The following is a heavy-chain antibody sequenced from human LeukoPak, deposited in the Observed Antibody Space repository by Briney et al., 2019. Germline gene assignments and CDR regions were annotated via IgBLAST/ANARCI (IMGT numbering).Heavy chain of an antibody. CDR3: ARRNAMDV. Sequence: HPGGSLRLSCAASGFTFSNYWMTWVRQAPGKGLEWVANINRDGSERYYVDSVKGRFTISRDDAKSSLYLQMNSLRAEDTAVYYCARRNAMDVWGQGTTVIVFS. J-gene: IGHJ6*02. CDR1: GFTFSNYW. V-gene: IGHV3-7*03. CDR2: INRDGSER.